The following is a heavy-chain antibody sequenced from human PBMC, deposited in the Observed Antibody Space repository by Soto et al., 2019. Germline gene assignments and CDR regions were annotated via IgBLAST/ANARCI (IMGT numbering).Heavy chain of an antibody. CDR3: ARTPYSSGYYYAIDY. CDR1: GYTFTSYD. Sequence: SVKVSCKASGYTFTSYDINWVRQATGQGLEWMGGIIPIFGTANYAQKFQGRVTITADESTSTAYMELSSLRSEDSAVYYCARTPYSSGYYYAIDYWGQGTQVTVSS. CDR2: IIPIFGTA. J-gene: IGHJ4*02. D-gene: IGHD3-22*01. V-gene: IGHV1-69*13.